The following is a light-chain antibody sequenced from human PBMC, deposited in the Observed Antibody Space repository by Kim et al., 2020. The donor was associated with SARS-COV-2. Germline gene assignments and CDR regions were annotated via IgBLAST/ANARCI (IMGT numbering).Light chain of an antibody. CDR1: QTLISSY. CDR3: PQYGSSPPHT. J-gene: IGKJ2*01. CDR2: GAS. V-gene: IGKV3-20*01. Sequence: SPRETSTLSCSASQTLISSYLALYQQKPGQAPWLLIYGASSSATGIPDRFSGSGSGTDFTLTISRLEPEDFAVYYCPQYGSSPPHTFGQGTKLEI.